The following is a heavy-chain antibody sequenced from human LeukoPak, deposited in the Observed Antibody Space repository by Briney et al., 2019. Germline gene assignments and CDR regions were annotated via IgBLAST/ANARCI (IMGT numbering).Heavy chain of an antibody. CDR1: GFTFSSYA. D-gene: IGHD6-19*01. CDR2: ISGSGGST. J-gene: IGHJ4*02. CDR3: ARYSSTTDWLFDY. Sequence: GGSLRLSCAASGFTFSSYAMSWVRQAPGKGLDWVSAISGSGGSTYYADSVKGRFTISRDNSKNTLYLQMNSLRAEDTAVYYCARYSSTTDWLFDYWGQGTLVTVSS. V-gene: IGHV3-23*01.